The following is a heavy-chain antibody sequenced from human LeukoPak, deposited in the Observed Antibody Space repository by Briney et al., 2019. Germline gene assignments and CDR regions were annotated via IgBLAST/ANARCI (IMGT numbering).Heavy chain of an antibody. CDR2: ISGSGGST. CDR3: AKDRGATIRFDY. J-gene: IGHJ4*02. V-gene: IGHV3-23*01. CDR1: GFTFSSYA. Sequence: PGGSLRLSCAASGFTFSSYAMSWVRQAPGKGLEWVSVISGSGGSTYSADSVKGRFTISRDNSKNTLYLQMNSLRAEDTAVYFCAKDRGATIRFDYWGQGTLVTVSS. D-gene: IGHD5-24*01.